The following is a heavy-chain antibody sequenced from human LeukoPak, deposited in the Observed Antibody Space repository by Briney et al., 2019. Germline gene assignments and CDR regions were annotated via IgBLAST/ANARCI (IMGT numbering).Heavy chain of an antibody. D-gene: IGHD2-15*01. CDR2: IDPSDSYT. CDR1: GYRFTTYW. CDR3: ARGVAPNIVVVVAALRGFDP. Sequence: GESLKISCKASGYRFTTYWIGWVRQMPGKGLEWMGRIDPSDSYTNYSPSFQGHVTISADKSISTAYLQWSSLKASDTAMYYCARGVAPNIVVVVAALRGFDPWGQGTLVTVSS. J-gene: IGHJ5*02. V-gene: IGHV5-10-1*01.